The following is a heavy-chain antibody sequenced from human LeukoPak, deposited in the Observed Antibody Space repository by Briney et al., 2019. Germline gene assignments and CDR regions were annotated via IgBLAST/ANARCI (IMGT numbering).Heavy chain of an antibody. D-gene: IGHD4-17*01. Sequence: ASVKVSCKASGGTFSSYAISWVRQATGQGLGWMGWMNPNSGNTGYAQKFQGRVSMTRDTSISTAYMELSSLRSEDMAVYYCARNPAHTGWFDPWGQGTLVTVSS. CDR2: MNPNSGNT. V-gene: IGHV1-8*02. CDR3: ARNPAHTGWFDP. J-gene: IGHJ5*02. CDR1: GGTFSSYA.